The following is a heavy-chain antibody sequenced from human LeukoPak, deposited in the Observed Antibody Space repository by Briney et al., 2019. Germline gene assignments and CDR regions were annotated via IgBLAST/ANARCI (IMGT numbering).Heavy chain of an antibody. CDR2: ISHDGSNK. D-gene: IGHD5-18*01. CDR3: ASRKDTPHLPDY. J-gene: IGHJ4*02. Sequence: GGSLRLSCAASGFTFSSYAMHWVRQAPGKGLEWVAVISHDGSNKYYADSVKGRFTISRDNSKNTLYLQMNSLRAEDTAVYYCASRKDTPHLPDYWGQGTLVTVSS. CDR1: GFTFSSYA. V-gene: IGHV3-30-3*01.